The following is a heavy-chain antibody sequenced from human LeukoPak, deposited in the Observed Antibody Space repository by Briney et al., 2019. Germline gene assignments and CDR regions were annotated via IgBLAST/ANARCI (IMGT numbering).Heavy chain of an antibody. CDR1: GYSISSGYY. CDR2: IYHSGST. D-gene: IGHD1-26*01. V-gene: IGHV4-38-2*02. Sequence: SETLSLTCTVSGYSISSGYYWGWIRQPPGKGLEWIGSIYHSGSTYYNPSLKSRVTISVDTSKNQFSLKLSSVTAADTAVYYCARPVGATSPAYFDYWGQGTLVTVSS. J-gene: IGHJ4*02. CDR3: ARPVGATSPAYFDY.